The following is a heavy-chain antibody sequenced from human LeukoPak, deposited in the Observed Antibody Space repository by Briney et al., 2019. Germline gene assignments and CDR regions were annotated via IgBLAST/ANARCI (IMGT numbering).Heavy chain of an antibody. J-gene: IGHJ4*02. Sequence: RASVKVSCKASGYTFTSNYMHWVRQAPGQGLEWMGIINPSGGSTNYARRFQGRVTMTRDTSTSTVYMELSSLRSDDTAVYYCARAAGIVVVVAATLDYWGQGTLVTVSS. D-gene: IGHD2-15*01. CDR1: GYTFTSNY. CDR3: ARAAGIVVVVAATLDY. V-gene: IGHV1-46*01. CDR2: INPSGGST.